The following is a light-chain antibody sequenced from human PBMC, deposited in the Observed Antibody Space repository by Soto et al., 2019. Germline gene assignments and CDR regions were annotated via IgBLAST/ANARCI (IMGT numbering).Light chain of an antibody. CDR2: GAS. CDR1: QSVSSN. Sequence: DIVMTQSPATLSVSPGERATLSCTASQSVSSNLAWYQQKPGQAPRLLIYGASTRATGIPARFSGSGSGTEFTLTISSLQSEDFAVYYCQQYNNWPGTFGQGTKV. J-gene: IGKJ1*01. V-gene: IGKV3-15*01. CDR3: QQYNNWPGT.